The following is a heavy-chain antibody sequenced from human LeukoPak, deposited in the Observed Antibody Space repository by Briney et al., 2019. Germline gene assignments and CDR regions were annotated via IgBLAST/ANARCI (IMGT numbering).Heavy chain of an antibody. CDR2: IYHSGST. CDR1: GGSISSGGYY. J-gene: IGHJ4*02. D-gene: IGHD3-9*01. CDR3: TRHHDILTGYPLDY. V-gene: IGHV4-30-2*01. Sequence: SQTLSLTCTVSGGSISSGGYYWSWIRQPPGKGLEWIGYIYHSGSTYYNPSLKSRVTISVDTSKNQFSLKLNSVTAADTAVYYCTRHHDILTGYPLDYWGQGTLVTVSS.